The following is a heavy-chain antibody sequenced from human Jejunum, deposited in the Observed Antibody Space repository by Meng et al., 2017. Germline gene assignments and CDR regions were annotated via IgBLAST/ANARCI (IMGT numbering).Heavy chain of an antibody. Sequence: ASVKVSCKASGYSFTDYYIHWVRQAPGQGLEWMGWINPTSGGTNYAQKFYSRVRMTTDTSISTGYMELSSLRSDDTAVYYCARAPPGYNRKWSDSWGQGSRVTVSS. V-gene: IGHV1-2*02. J-gene: IGHJ4*02. CDR2: INPTSGGT. CDR3: ARAPPGYNRKWSDS. CDR1: GYSFTDYY. D-gene: IGHD1-14*01.